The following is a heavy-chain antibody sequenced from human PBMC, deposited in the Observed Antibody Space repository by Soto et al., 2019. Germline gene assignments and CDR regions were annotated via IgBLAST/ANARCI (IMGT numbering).Heavy chain of an antibody. CDR2: IYYSGST. CDR3: ARSGGYFFDY. V-gene: IGHV4-30-4*01. J-gene: IGHJ4*02. Sequence: PSETLSLTCTVSGGSISSGDYYWSWIRQPPGKGLEWIGYIYYSGSTYYNPSLKSRVTISVDNSKNHFSLKLSSVTAADTAVYYCARSGGYFFDYWGQGTPVTVSS. CDR1: GGSISSGDYY. D-gene: IGHD3-10*01.